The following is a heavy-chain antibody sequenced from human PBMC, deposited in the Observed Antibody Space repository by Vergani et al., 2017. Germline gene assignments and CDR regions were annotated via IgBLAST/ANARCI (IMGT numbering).Heavy chain of an antibody. V-gene: IGHV3-53*01. J-gene: IGHJ4*02. CDR1: GVTVSSNY. CDR3: AREAGIAAVGYFDY. CDR2: ISSGGTT. Sequence: EVQLVESGGGLIQPGGSLRLSCAGSGVTVSSNYMSWVRQAPGKGLEWVSLISSGGTTYYADSVKGRFTISRDISKNTLYLQMNNLRAEETAVYYCAREAGIAAVGYFDYWGQGTLVTVSS. D-gene: IGHD6-13*01.